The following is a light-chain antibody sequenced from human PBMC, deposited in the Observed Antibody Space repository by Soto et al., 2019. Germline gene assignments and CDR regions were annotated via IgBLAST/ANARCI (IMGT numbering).Light chain of an antibody. CDR3: LQYSKWPIT. V-gene: IGKV1-5*03. Sequence: DIQMTQSPSTLSASVGDRVTITCRASQSISSWLAWYQQKPGKAPKLLIYKASSLESGVPSRFSGSGSGTEFTLTISSLQPDDFATYYCLQYSKWPITFGQGTRLEIK. CDR2: KAS. J-gene: IGKJ5*01. CDR1: QSISSW.